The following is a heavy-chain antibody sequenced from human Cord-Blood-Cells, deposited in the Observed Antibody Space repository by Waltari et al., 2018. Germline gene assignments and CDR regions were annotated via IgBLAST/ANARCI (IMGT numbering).Heavy chain of an antibody. CDR1: GYTFTGYY. CDR3: ARVPNIAAAGPYFDY. D-gene: IGHD6-13*01. V-gene: IGHV1-2*02. Sequence: QVQLVQSGAEVKKPGASVKVSCKAYGYTFTGYYMHWVRQAPGQGLEWMGWINPNSGGTNYAQKFQGRVTMTRDTSISTAYMELSRLRSDDTAVYYCARVPNIAAAGPYFDYWGQGTLVTVSS. J-gene: IGHJ4*02. CDR2: INPNSGGT.